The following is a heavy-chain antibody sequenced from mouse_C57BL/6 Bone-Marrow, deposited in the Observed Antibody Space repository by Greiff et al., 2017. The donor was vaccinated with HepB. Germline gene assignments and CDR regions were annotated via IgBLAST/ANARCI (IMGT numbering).Heavy chain of an antibody. CDR1: GYTFTSYW. CDR3: AGGDYSNPAWFAY. D-gene: IGHD2-5*01. Sequence: VKLQQPGAELVKPGASAKMSCKASGYTFTSYWITWVKQRPGQGLEWIGDIYPGSGSTNYNEKFKSKATLTVDTSSSTAYMQLSSLTSEDSAVYYCAGGDYSNPAWFAYWGQGTLVTVSA. CDR2: IYPGSGST. J-gene: IGHJ3*01. V-gene: IGHV1-55*01.